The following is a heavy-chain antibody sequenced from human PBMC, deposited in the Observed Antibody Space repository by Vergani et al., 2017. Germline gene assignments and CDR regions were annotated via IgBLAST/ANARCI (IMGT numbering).Heavy chain of an antibody. J-gene: IGHJ4*02. Sequence: QVQLQQWGAGLVKPSETLSLTCTVSGGSISSYYWSWIRQPPGKGLEWIGYIYYSGSTNYNPSLKSRVTISVDTSKNQFSLKLSSVTAADTAVYYCAREGQLGRNFDYWGQGTLVTVSS. CDR3: AREGQLGRNFDY. D-gene: IGHD6-6*01. CDR1: GGSISSYY. CDR2: IYYSGST. V-gene: IGHV4-59*01.